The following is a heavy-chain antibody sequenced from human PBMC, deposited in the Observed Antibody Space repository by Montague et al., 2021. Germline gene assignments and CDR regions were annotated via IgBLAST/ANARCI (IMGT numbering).Heavy chain of an antibody. CDR2: IYYNGST. J-gene: IGHJ5*02. CDR1: GGSTSSTGYY. CDR3: ARSLYCKGGSCYSGFDP. D-gene: IGHD2-15*01. Sequence: SETLSLTCTVSGGSTSSTGYYWGWIRQPPGKELEFIGVIYYNGSTYLNPSLKSRVTVSIDTSKNQFSLKLISVTAADTAVYFCARSLYCKGGSCYSGFDPWGQGTLVTVSS. V-gene: IGHV4-39*01.